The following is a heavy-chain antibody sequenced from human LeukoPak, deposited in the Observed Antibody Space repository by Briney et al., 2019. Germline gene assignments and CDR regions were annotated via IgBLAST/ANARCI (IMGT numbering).Heavy chain of an antibody. V-gene: IGHV4-39*01. J-gene: IGHJ4*02. D-gene: IGHD3-10*01. Sequence: SETLSLTCTVSGGSISSGSYYWGWMRQPPGKGLEWIVSIYYSGSTYYNPSLKSRLTIFVDTSKNQFSLKLSSVTAADTAVYYCARCYGYSYASGSYYVDYWGQGTLVTVSS. CDR1: GGSISSGSYY. CDR3: ARCYGYSYASGSYYVDY. CDR2: IYYSGST.